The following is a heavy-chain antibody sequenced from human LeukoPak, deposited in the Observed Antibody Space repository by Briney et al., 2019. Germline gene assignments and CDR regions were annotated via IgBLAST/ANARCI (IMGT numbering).Heavy chain of an antibody. Sequence: GGSLRLSCAASGFTFSSYWMSWVRQAPGKGLEWVANIKQDGSEKYYMDSVKGRLTVSRDNAKNSVYLQMNSLRAEDTAVYYCAASRSFDYWGQGTLVTVSS. J-gene: IGHJ4*02. CDR2: IKQDGSEK. CDR1: GFTFSSYW. V-gene: IGHV3-7*03. CDR3: AASRSFDY.